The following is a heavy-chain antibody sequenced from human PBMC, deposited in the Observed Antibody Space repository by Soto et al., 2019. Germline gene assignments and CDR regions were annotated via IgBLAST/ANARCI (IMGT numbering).Heavy chain of an antibody. Sequence: ASVKVSCKASGYTFTSYDINWVRQATGQGLEWMGWINPNSGNTNYAQKLQGRVTMTTDTSTSTAYMELRSLRSDDTAVYYCAGHSPSIAAAGAWGQGTLVTVSS. J-gene: IGHJ4*02. CDR2: INPNSGNT. D-gene: IGHD6-13*01. V-gene: IGHV1-8*01. CDR1: GYTFTSYD. CDR3: AGHSPSIAAAGA.